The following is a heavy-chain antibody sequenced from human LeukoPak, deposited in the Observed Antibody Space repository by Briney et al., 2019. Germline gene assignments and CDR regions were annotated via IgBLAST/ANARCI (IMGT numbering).Heavy chain of an antibody. V-gene: IGHV3-23*01. CDR2: VSPNGETA. CDR3: AKDLGWIQFGY. J-gene: IGHJ4*02. D-gene: IGHD5-18*01. CDR1: GFTFSSYE. Sequence: GGSLRLSCAASGFTFSSYEMNWVRQPPGKGLEWVSGVSPNGETAYYADSVKGRFTVSRDNSKNTVYLQVRSLRAEDTAVYYCAKDLGWIQFGYWGQGALVTVSS.